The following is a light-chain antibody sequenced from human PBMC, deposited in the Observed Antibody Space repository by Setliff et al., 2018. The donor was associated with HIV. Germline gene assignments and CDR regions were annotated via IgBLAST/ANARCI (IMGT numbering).Light chain of an antibody. CDR2: SNY. CDR3: AAWDDSLNGYV. Sequence: QSVLTQPPSASGTPGQRVTISCSGSFSNIGRNTISWYQQLPGTAPKLLIYSNYQRPSGVPDRFSVSKSGTSASLAISGLQSEDESDYYCAAWDDSLNGYVFGTGTKVTVL. J-gene: IGLJ1*01. CDR1: FSNIGRNT. V-gene: IGLV1-44*01.